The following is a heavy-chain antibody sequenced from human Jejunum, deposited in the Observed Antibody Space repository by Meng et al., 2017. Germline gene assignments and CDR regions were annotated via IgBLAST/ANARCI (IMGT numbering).Heavy chain of an antibody. Sequence: QVPLQAAGPGLVEPSETLSLTCTVSGGSINNFYWSWIRQPAGKGLEWIGRIYSSGSATFNASLKSRVSMSVDTSNNQFSLTLTSMTAADAAMYYCARDPRTNWASRHFDYWGQGTLVTVSS. J-gene: IGHJ4*02. CDR2: IYSSGSA. CDR1: GGSINNFY. V-gene: IGHV4-4*07. D-gene: IGHD7-27*01. CDR3: ARDPRTNWASRHFDY.